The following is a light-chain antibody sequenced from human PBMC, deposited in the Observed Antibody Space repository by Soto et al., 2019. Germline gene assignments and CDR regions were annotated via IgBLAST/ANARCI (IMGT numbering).Light chain of an antibody. CDR3: QKYNNAPRT. V-gene: IGKV1-27*01. Sequence: DIQMTQSPSSLSASVGDTVTITCRASQGISNYLAWYQQKPGQVPNLLIYAASTLLSGVPSRFSGSGSGTDFTLTISSLRPEDVATYYCQKYNNAPRTFGQGTKVEI. J-gene: IGKJ1*01. CDR2: AAS. CDR1: QGISNY.